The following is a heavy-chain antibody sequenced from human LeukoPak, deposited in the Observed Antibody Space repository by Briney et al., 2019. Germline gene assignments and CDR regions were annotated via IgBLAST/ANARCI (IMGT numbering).Heavy chain of an antibody. CDR2: INEVDPNT. V-gene: IGHV3-23*01. J-gene: IGHJ4*02. D-gene: IGHD1-1*01. CDR3: AKQFLDAN. Sequence: SGGSLRLSCAASGFIFSNYAMNWVRQAPGKGPEWVSSINEVDPNTHYADSVKGRFTVSRDNSKNMLYLQMNNLRVEDTAVYYFAKQFLDANWGQGTLVTVSS. CDR1: GFIFSNYA.